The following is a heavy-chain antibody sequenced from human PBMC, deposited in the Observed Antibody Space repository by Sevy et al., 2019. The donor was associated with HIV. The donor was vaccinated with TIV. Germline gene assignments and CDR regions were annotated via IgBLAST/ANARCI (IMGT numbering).Heavy chain of an antibody. CDR3: ARGRYYYDNAAYYALDS. D-gene: IGHD3-22*01. CDR2: IWSDGAYQ. J-gene: IGHJ4*02. Sequence: GGSLRLSCAATGFTFSNYAMHWVRQAPGKGLEWVAIIWSDGAYQYHGNSVKGRFTISRDNSKNTLYLQMNNVRVEDTAVYYCARGRYYYDNAAYYALDSWGQGTLVTGSS. CDR1: GFTFSNYA. V-gene: IGHV3-33*01.